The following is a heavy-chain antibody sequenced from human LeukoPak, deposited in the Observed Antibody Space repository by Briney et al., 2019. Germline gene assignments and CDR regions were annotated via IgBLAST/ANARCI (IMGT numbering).Heavy chain of an antibody. J-gene: IGHJ4*02. V-gene: IGHV3-11*06. D-gene: IGHD2/OR15-2a*01. CDR2: ISSSSSYT. CDR3: ARDLAFSRLDY. Sequence: PGGSLRLSCAASGFTFSDYYMSWIRQAPGKGLEWVSYISSSSSYTNYADSVKGRFTISRDNAKNSLYLQMDSLRVEDTAFYYCARDLAFSRLDYWGQGVLVTVSS. CDR1: GFTFSDYY.